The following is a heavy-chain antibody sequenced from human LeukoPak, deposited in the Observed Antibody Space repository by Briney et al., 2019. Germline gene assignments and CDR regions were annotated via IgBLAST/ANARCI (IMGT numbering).Heavy chain of an antibody. CDR1: GGSISSSSYY. V-gene: IGHV4-39*01. CDR2: IYYTGST. Sequence: SETLSLTCTVSGGSISSSSYYWGWIRQPPGKGLEWVGSIYYTGSTYYNPSLKSRVTISVDTSKNQCSLKLSSVTAADTAVYYCARRRGWYPVDYWGQGTLVTVSS. CDR3: ARRRGWYPVDY. J-gene: IGHJ4*02. D-gene: IGHD6-19*01.